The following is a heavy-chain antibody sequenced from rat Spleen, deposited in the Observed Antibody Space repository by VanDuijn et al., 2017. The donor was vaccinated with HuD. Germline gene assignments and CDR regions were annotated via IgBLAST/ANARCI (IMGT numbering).Heavy chain of an antibody. J-gene: IGHJ2*01. Sequence: QVQLKESGPGLVQPSQTLSLTCTVAGFSLTSYNVYWVRQPPGKGLEWMGVIWADGSTTHTSALKSRLSISRDNSKSQVLLKMNSLQTEDTAMYFCAREGLSYYFDYWGQGVMVTVSS. V-gene: IGHV2-41*01. CDR1: GFSLTSYN. CDR2: IWADGST. CDR3: AREGLSYYFDY.